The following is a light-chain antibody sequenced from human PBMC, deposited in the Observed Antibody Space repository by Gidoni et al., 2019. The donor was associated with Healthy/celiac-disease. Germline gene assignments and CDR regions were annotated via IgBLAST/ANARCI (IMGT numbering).Light chain of an antibody. J-gene: IGKJ3*01. Sequence: IQLTQSPSSLSASVGDRVTITSRASQGISSYLAWYQQKTGKAPKLLIYAASTLQSGVPSRFIGSGSGTDFTLTISSLQPEDFATYYCQQLNSYPPLAFGPGTKVDIK. CDR1: QGISSY. V-gene: IGKV1-9*01. CDR2: AAS. CDR3: QQLNSYPPLA.